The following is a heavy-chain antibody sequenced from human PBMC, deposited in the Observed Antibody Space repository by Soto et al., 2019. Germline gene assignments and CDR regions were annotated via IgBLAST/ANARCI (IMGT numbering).Heavy chain of an antibody. CDR1: GGSFSGYY. Sequence: SETLSLTCAVYGGSFSGYYWSWIRQPPGKGLEWIGEINHSGSTNYNPSLKSRVTISVDTSKNQFSLKLSSVTAADTAVYYCARGSGSGWYGRAYYYYGMDVWGQGTTVTVSS. CDR2: INHSGST. CDR3: ARGSGSGWYGRAYYYYGMDV. V-gene: IGHV4-34*01. D-gene: IGHD6-19*01. J-gene: IGHJ6*02.